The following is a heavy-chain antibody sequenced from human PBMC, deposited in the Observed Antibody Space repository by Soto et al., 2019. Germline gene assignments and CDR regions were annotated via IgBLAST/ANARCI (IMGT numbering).Heavy chain of an antibody. J-gene: IGHJ4*02. Sequence: PGGSLRLSCVASGFTVGNNYMSWVRQAPGKGLERVSLIYSVGTTHYADSVRGRFTISRDSSKNTLYLEMKSLRREDTAIYYCINRPRVWGQGAQVSVTS. CDR1: GFTVGNNY. CDR3: INRPRV. CDR2: IYSVGTT. D-gene: IGHD6-6*01. V-gene: IGHV3-66*01.